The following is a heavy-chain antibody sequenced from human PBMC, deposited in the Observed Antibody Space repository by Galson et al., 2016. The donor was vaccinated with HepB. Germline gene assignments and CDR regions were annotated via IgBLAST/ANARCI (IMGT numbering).Heavy chain of an antibody. Sequence: SLRLSCAASGFTFSSSSYWMHWVRQAPGKGLVWVSVIYSDGNSIRYADSVKGRFTTSRDNAKNTLSLQMNSLKAEDTAVYHCARSSGWVIDNWGQGTLVTVSS. CDR3: ARSSGWVIDN. V-gene: IGHV3-74*01. CDR2: IYSDGNSI. D-gene: IGHD6-19*01. J-gene: IGHJ4*02. CDR1: GFTFSSSSYW.